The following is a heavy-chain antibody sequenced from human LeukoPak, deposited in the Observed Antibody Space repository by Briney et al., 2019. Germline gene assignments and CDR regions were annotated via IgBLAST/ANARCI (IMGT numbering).Heavy chain of an antibody. Sequence: ASVKLSCKASGYTFTSYGISWVRQAPGPGLERMGWISAYNGNTNYAQKLQGRVTMTTDTSTSTAYMELRSLRSDDTAVYYCARDLQYYYGSGSYWYFQHWGQGTLVTVSS. CDR3: ARDLQYYYGSGSYWYFQH. CDR1: GYTFTSYG. CDR2: ISAYNGNT. J-gene: IGHJ1*01. D-gene: IGHD3-10*01. V-gene: IGHV1-18*04.